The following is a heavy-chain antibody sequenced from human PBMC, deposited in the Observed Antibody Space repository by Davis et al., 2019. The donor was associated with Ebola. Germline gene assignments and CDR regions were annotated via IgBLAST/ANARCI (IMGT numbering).Heavy chain of an antibody. Sequence: GGSLRLSCAASGFTFSTYAMSWVRQAPGKGLEWVSTLSATGSHSYYADSVRGRFTISRDNSKSTLYLQMSSLRDEDTAVYYCAKRGERQWLPLDYWGQGTLVTVSS. CDR1: GFTFSTYA. V-gene: IGHV3-23*01. D-gene: IGHD6-19*01. CDR2: LSATGSHS. CDR3: AKRGERQWLPLDY. J-gene: IGHJ4*02.